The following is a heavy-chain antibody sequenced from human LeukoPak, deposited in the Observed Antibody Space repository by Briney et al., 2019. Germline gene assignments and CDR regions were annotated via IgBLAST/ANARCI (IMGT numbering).Heavy chain of an antibody. Sequence: SSETLSLTCGVYGGSFSGYYWSWIRQPPGKGLEWIGEINHNGTTNYNPSLKSRVTISLDTSKNQFSLKVTSVTAADTAVYYCARDGYSSSWYSYYYYYYMDVWGKGTTVTISS. CDR1: GGSFSGYY. CDR3: ARDGYSSSWYSYYYYYYMDV. J-gene: IGHJ6*03. V-gene: IGHV4-34*01. D-gene: IGHD6-13*01. CDR2: INHNGTT.